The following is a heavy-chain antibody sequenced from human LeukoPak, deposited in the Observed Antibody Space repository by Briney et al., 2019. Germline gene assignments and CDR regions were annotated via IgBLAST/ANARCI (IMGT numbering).Heavy chain of an antibody. CDR3: ARLPTSYSYSWGGPRDAFDL. J-gene: IGHJ3*01. Sequence: SETLSLTCAVYGGSFSGHYWSWIRQPPGKGLEWIGEINHTGRTSRKSSLKSRLTISVDTSKNQFSLKLSSVTAADTAVYFCARLPTSYSYSWGGPRDAFDLWGQGTMVTVSS. CDR2: INHTGRT. D-gene: IGHD3-16*01. CDR1: GGSFSGHY. V-gene: IGHV4-34*01.